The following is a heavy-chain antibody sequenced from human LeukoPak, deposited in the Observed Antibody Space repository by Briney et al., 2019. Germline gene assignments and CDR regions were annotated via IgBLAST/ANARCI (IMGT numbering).Heavy chain of an antibody. Sequence: ASVKVSCKASGYTFTGYYMHWVRQAPGQGLEGMGWINSGKGNTKYLQELQGRVAITTDTSASTVYVELSSLRSDDTAVYYCAREWLSSGDSHYSHWGQGTLVTVSS. CDR2: INSGKGNT. CDR3: AREWLSSGDSHYSH. J-gene: IGHJ4*02. D-gene: IGHD2-15*01. V-gene: IGHV1-3*01. CDR1: GYTFTGYY.